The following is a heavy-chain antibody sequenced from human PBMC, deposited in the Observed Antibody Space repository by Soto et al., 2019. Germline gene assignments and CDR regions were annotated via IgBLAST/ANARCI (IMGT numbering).Heavy chain of an antibody. Sequence: QVQLQESGPGLVKPSQTLSLTCTVSGGSISSGDYYWSWIRQPPGKGLEWIGYIYYSGSTYYNPSLKSRVTISVDTSKNQFSLKLSSVTAADTAVYYCARASPYDFWSGYKYNWFDPWGRGTLVTVSS. CDR1: GGSISSGDYY. J-gene: IGHJ5*02. CDR3: ARASPYDFWSGYKYNWFDP. D-gene: IGHD3-3*01. V-gene: IGHV4-30-4*01. CDR2: IYYSGST.